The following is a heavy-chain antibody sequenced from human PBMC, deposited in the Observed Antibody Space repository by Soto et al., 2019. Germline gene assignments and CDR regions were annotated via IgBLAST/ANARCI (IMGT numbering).Heavy chain of an antibody. CDR1: GFTVSSNY. V-gene: IGHV3-66*01. Sequence: EVQLVECGGGLVQPGGSLRLSCEASGFTVSSNYMSWVRQAPGKGLEWVSVFYSGGFTDYADSVKGRFTISRDNSKNTLSLQLNRLRAEDTAVYYCARDGRHAYGGNSYWYFDLWGRGPLVTVSS. CDR2: FYSGGFT. J-gene: IGHJ2*01. CDR3: ARDGRHAYGGNSYWYFDL. D-gene: IGHD4-17*01.